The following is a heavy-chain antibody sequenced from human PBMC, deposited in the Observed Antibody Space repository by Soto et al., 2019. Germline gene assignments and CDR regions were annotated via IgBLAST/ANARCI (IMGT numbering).Heavy chain of an antibody. J-gene: IGHJ6*02. CDR1: GGSVSSTSYY. D-gene: IGHD3-10*01. V-gene: IGHV4-61*01. CDR3: ARSGLWFGELVYYYYYGMDV. CDR2: IYYSGST. Sequence: PSETLSLTCTVSGGSVSSTSYYWSWIRQPPGKGLEWIGYIYYSGSTNYNPSLKSRVTISVDTSKNQFSLKLSSVTAADTAVYYCARSGLWFGELVYYYYYGMDVWGQGTTVTVSS.